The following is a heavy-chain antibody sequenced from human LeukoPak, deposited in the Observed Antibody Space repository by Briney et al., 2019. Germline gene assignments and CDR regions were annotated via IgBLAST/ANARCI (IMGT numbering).Heavy chain of an antibody. D-gene: IGHD6-13*01. Sequence: SETLSLTCTVSGGSISSYYWSWIRQPPGKGLEWIGYIYYSGSTNYNPSLKSRVTISVDTSKNQFSLKLSSVTAADTAVYYCARGTSSWYYFDCWGQGTLVTVSS. V-gene: IGHV4-59*08. CDR1: GGSISSYY. J-gene: IGHJ4*02. CDR3: ARGTSSWYYFDC. CDR2: IYYSGST.